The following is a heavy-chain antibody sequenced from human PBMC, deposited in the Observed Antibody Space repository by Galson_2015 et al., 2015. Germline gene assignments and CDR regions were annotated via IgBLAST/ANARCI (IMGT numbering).Heavy chain of an antibody. Sequence: QSGAEVKKPGESLKISCKVSGYSFTSYWISWVRQVPGKGLEWMGRIDPSDSYINYSPSLQGHVAISADKSTSTAYLQWSSLKASDTAIYYCARQLGEVAGIYFYYGVDVWGQGTTVTVSS. CDR2: IDPSDSYI. J-gene: IGHJ6*02. V-gene: IGHV5-10-1*01. D-gene: IGHD2-15*01. CDR1: GYSFTSYW. CDR3: ARQLGEVAGIYFYYGVDV.